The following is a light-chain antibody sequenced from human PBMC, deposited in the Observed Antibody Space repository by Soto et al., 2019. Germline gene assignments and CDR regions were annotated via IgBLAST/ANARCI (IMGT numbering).Light chain of an antibody. CDR3: QQYENYWT. CDR1: QNIRNW. J-gene: IGKJ1*01. V-gene: IGKV1-5*01. Sequence: DIQMTQSPSTLSASIGDRVTITCRASQNIRNWLAWYQQKPGKAPKLLIYDVSSLESGVPPRFSGSGSGTDFTLTISNLQPDDCATYYCQQYENYWTFGQGTK. CDR2: DVS.